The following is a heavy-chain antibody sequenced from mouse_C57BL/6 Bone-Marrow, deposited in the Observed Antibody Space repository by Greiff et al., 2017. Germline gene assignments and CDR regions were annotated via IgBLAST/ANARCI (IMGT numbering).Heavy chain of an antibody. CDR2: IRNKANNHAT. J-gene: IGHJ2*01. CDR1: GFTFSDAW. V-gene: IGHV6-6*01. CDR3: TRFADYYGSSGNY. Sequence: EVKLMESGGGLVQPGGSMKLSCAASGFTFSDAWMDWVRQSPEKGLEWVAEIRNKANNHATYYAESVKGRFTISRDDSKSSVYLQMNSLRAEDTGIYYCTRFADYYGSSGNYWGQGTTLTVSS. D-gene: IGHD1-1*01.